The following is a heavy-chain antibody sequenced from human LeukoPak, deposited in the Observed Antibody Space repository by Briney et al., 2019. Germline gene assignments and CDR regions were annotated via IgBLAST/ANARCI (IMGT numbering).Heavy chain of an antibody. D-gene: IGHD6-19*01. CDR1: GFTFDDYA. CDR2: ISGSGGST. CDR3: AKEGQSGTPKPHDAFDI. V-gene: IGHV3-23*01. Sequence: PGGSLRLSCAASGFTFDDYAMHWVRQAPGKGLEWVSAISGSGGSTYYADSVKGRFTISRDNSKNTLYLQMNSLRAEDTAVYYCAKEGQSGTPKPHDAFDIWGQGTMVTVSS. J-gene: IGHJ3*02.